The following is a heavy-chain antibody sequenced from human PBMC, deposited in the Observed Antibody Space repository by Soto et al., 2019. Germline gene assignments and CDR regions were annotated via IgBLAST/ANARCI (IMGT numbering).Heavy chain of an antibody. V-gene: IGHV5-51*01. Sequence: PGESLKISCTGSGYSFSTYWIAWVRQMPGKGLEWMGIIYPGDSDTRYSPSFQGQVTISADTSTKTAYLQWSSLKASDTAIYYCARLPQFLWFGALTSHAHYFNYWGPGTLVTAPQ. CDR3: ARLPQFLWFGALTSHAHYFNY. CDR2: IYPGDSDT. J-gene: IGHJ4*02. CDR1: GYSFSTYW. D-gene: IGHD3-10*01.